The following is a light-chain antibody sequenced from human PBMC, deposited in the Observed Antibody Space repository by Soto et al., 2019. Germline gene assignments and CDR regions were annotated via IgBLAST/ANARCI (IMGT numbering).Light chain of an antibody. CDR1: QSISSY. V-gene: IGKV1-39*01. CDR2: AAS. J-gene: IGKJ1*01. CDR3: QQSYSTPHT. Sequence: DIQMTQSPSSLSASVGVRITITCRASQSISSYLNWYQQKPGKAPNLLIYAASSLQSGVPSRFSGSGSGTDFTLTISSLQPEDFATYYCQQSYSTPHTFGQGTKVEIK.